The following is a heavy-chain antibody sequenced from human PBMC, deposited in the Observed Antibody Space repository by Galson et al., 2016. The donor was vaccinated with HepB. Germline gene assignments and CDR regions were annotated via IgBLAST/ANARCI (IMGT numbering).Heavy chain of an antibody. V-gene: IGHV3-53*01. CDR1: GLIISTNY. Sequence: SLRLSCAVSGLIISTNYMSWVRQAPGSGLEWVSVIYGGGSTFYADSVKGRFTISRDNAKNSLYLQMNSLRAEDTAVYYCASIFRYSSSQHPGYWGQGTLVTVSS. J-gene: IGHJ4*02. D-gene: IGHD6-13*01. CDR3: ASIFRYSSSQHPGY. CDR2: IYGGGST.